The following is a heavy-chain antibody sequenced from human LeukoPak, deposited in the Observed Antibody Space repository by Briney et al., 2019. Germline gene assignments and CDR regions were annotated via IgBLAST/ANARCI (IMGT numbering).Heavy chain of an antibody. CDR2: TSYSGST. J-gene: IGHJ4*02. CDR3: ARWSSSWYSFDY. D-gene: IGHD6-13*01. V-gene: IGHV4-59*02. CDR1: GTSVNDYY. Sequence: SETLSLTCTVSGTSVNDYYWNWIRQPPGKGLEWIGYTSYSGSTNYNPSLKSRVTISVDTSKNQLSLRLSSVTAADTAVYYCARWSSSWYSFDYWGQGTLVTVSS.